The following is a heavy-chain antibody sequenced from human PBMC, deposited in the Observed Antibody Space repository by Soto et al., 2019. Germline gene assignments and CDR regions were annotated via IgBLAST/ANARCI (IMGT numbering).Heavy chain of an antibody. CDR1: GFTFSSYA. CDR3: TGRHCSGGSCWVNRFDP. J-gene: IGHJ5*02. V-gene: IGHV3-23*01. D-gene: IGHD2-15*01. CDR2: IRGGGGGK. Sequence: PGGSLRLSCAASGFTFSSYAMSWVRQAPGKGLEWVSDIRGGGGGKYYADSVKGRFTISRDNAKNTLYLQMNSLRAEDTAVYYCTGRHCSGGSCWVNRFDPWGQGTLVTVSS.